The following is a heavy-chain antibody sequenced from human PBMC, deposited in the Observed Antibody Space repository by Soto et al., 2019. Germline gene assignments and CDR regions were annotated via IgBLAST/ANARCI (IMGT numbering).Heavy chain of an antibody. V-gene: IGHV1-69*13. CDR2: IIPIFGTA. Sequence: SLQVSCKASGGTFSSYAISWVRQAPGQGLEWMGGIIPIFGTANYAQKFQGRVTITADESTSTAYMELSSLRSEDTAVYYCARAPMVRGVGYYYYSGMDVWGQGNTVTVYS. J-gene: IGHJ6*02. D-gene: IGHD3-10*01. CDR1: GGTFSSYA. CDR3: ARAPMVRGVGYYYYSGMDV.